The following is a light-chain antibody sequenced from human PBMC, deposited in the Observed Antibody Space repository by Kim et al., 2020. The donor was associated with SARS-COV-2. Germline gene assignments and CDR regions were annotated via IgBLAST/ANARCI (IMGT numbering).Light chain of an antibody. CDR1: ENIGNW. CDR3: QRYNGYSRT. Sequence: DIQMTQSPSTLSASVGERVTITCRASENIGNWLAWYQQKSGKAPKLLIYKASSVESGVPSRFSGSGSGTEFTLTISSLQSDDFATYYCQRYNGYSRTFGQGTKVDIK. CDR2: KAS. J-gene: IGKJ1*01. V-gene: IGKV1-5*03.